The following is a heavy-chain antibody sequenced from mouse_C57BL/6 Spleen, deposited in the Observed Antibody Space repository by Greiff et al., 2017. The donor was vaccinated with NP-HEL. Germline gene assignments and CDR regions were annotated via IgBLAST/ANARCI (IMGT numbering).Heavy chain of an antibody. CDR1: GYTFTDHT. Sequence: VQLQQSDAELVKPGASVKISCKVSGYTFTDHTIHWMKQRPEQGLEWIGYIYPRDGSTKYNEKFKGKATLTADKSSSTAYMQLNSLTSEDSAVYFGARRAGSSGPWFAYWGQGTLVTVSA. CDR3: ARRAGSSGPWFAY. CDR2: IYPRDGST. V-gene: IGHV1-78*01. J-gene: IGHJ3*01. D-gene: IGHD3-2*02.